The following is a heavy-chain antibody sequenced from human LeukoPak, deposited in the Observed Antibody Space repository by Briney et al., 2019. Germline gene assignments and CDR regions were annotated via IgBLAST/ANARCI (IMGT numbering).Heavy chain of an antibody. V-gene: IGHV3-15*01. Sequence: PGGSLRLSCAASGFTFSNAWMSWVRQAPGKGLEWVGRIKSKTDGGTTDYAAPVKGRFTISRDNSKNTLYLQMNSLRAEDTAVYYCARDLMVSASVAGDAFDIWGQGTMVTVSS. CDR2: IKSKTDGGTT. CDR3: ARDLMVSASVAGDAFDI. J-gene: IGHJ3*02. D-gene: IGHD2-8*01. CDR1: GFTFSNAW.